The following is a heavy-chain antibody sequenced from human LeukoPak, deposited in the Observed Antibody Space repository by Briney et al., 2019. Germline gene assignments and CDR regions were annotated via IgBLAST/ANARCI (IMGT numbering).Heavy chain of an antibody. CDR1: GGSISLSYYY. J-gene: IGHJ4*02. V-gene: IGHV4-39*07. D-gene: IGHD3-9*01. CDR2: VYYSGTT. Sequence: SETLSLTCSVSGGSISLSYYYWGWIRQPPGKALEWIGSVYYSGTTSYNPSLKSRVSISVDTSKNQYSLKLSSVTAADTAVYYCARAFYDILTGYYFDSWGQGTLLTVSS. CDR3: ARAFYDILTGYYFDS.